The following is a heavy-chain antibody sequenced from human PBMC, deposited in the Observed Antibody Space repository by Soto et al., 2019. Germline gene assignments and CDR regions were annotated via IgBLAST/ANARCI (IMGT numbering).Heavy chain of an antibody. CDR2: ISHDGSST. CDR1: GFSFSGLW. J-gene: IGHJ3*02. CDR3: TSLSIAGAHFAFDI. D-gene: IGHD6-19*01. V-gene: IGHV3-74*01. Sequence: EVQLVESGGGLDQPGGSMRLSCAASGFSFSGLWVHWVRQAAGEGLVWVSRISHDGSSTSYADSVEGRFTITRDNARNTVYLQMNSLRVEDTAVYYCTSLSIAGAHFAFDIWGQGTMVTVSS.